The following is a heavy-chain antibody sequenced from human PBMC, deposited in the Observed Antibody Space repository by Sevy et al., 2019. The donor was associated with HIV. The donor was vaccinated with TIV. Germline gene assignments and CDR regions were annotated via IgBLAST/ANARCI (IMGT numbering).Heavy chain of an antibody. CDR1: GFTFSSYS. J-gene: IGHJ4*02. CDR2: ISSSSSTI. D-gene: IGHD3-10*01. Sequence: GGSLRLSCAASGFTFSSYSMNWVRQAPGKGLEWVSYISSSSSTIYYADSVKSRFTISRDNAKNSLYLQMNSLRDEDTAVYYCARGTSIYYYGSGSLFDYWGQGTLVTVSS. CDR3: ARGTSIYYYGSGSLFDY. V-gene: IGHV3-48*02.